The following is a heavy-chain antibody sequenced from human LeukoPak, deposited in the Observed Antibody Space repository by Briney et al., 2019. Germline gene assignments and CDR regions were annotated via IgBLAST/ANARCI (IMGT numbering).Heavy chain of an antibody. J-gene: IGHJ4*02. CDR2: ISPYNANT. CDR1: GYTFTSYY. D-gene: IGHD6-19*01. CDR3: ARGPHSGWIDY. V-gene: IGHV1-18*01. Sequence: ASVKVSCKASGYTFTSYYISWVRQAPGQGLEWMGWISPYNANTNYAQKLQGRITMTTDTSTSTAYMKLRSLRSDDTAVYYCARGPHSGWIDYWGQGTLVTVSS.